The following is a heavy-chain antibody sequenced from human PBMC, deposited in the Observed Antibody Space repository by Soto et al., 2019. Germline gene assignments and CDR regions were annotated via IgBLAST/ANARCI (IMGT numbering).Heavy chain of an antibody. CDR2: ISAYNGNT. D-gene: IGHD3-3*01. CDR3: ARGLVMYYDFGGAFDI. Sequence: ASVKVSCKASGYTFTSYGISWVRQAPGQGLEWMGWISAYNGNTNYAQKLQGRVTMTTDTSTSTAYMELRSLRSDDTAVYYCARGLVMYYDFGGAFDIWGQGTMVTVSS. CDR1: GYTFTSYG. J-gene: IGHJ3*02. V-gene: IGHV1-18*04.